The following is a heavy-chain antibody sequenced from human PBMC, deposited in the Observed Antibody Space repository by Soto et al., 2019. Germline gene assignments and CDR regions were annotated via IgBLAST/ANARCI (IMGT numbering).Heavy chain of an antibody. Sequence: WGSLRLSCAASGFTFSSYGMHWVRQAPGKGLEWVAVIWYDGSNKYYADSVKGRFTISRDNSKNTLYLQMNSLRAEDTAVYYCASLGSAYCGGDCYYNAFDTWGQGTMVTVSS. J-gene: IGHJ3*02. CDR3: ASLGSAYCGGDCYYNAFDT. D-gene: IGHD2-21*02. CDR1: GFTFSSYG. V-gene: IGHV3-33*01. CDR2: IWYDGSNK.